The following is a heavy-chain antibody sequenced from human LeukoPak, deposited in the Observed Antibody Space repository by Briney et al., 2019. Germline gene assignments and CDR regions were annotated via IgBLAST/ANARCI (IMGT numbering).Heavy chain of an antibody. CDR3: ARQHYYDSSGYWVFDY. CDR1: GGSISSSGYY. D-gene: IGHD3-22*01. Sequence: SETLSLTCTVSGGSISSSGYYWGWIRQPPGKGLEWIGSIYYSGSTNYNPSLKSRVTISVDTSKNQFSLKLSSVTAADTAVYYCARQHYYDSSGYWVFDYWGQGTLVTVSS. V-gene: IGHV4-39*01. CDR2: IYYSGST. J-gene: IGHJ4*02.